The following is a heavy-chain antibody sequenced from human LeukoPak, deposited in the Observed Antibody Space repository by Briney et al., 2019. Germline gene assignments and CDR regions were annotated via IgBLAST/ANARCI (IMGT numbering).Heavy chain of an antibody. Sequence: GGSLRLSCAASGFTFSSYAMSWVRQAPGKGLEWVSGISGSGGSTYYADSVKGRFTISRDNSRDTLYPQMNSLRAEDTAVYYCATGRWGSQPSEFDLWGRGTLVIVSS. V-gene: IGHV3-23*01. CDR2: ISGSGGST. CDR1: GFTFSSYA. CDR3: ATGRWGSQPSEFDL. D-gene: IGHD7-27*01. J-gene: IGHJ2*01.